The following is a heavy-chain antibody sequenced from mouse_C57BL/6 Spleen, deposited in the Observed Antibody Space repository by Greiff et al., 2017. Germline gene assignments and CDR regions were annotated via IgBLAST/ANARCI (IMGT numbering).Heavy chain of an antibody. J-gene: IGHJ4*01. Sequence: QVQLQQPGAELVMPGASVKLSCKASGYTFTSYWMHWVKQRPGQGLEWIGEIDPSDSYTNYNQKFKGKSTLTVDKSSSTAYMQLSSLTSEDSAGYYCARKVPYYAMDYWGQGTSVTVSS. CDR2: IDPSDSYT. CDR1: GYTFTSYW. CDR3: ARKVPYYAMDY. V-gene: IGHV1-69*01. D-gene: IGHD2-14*01.